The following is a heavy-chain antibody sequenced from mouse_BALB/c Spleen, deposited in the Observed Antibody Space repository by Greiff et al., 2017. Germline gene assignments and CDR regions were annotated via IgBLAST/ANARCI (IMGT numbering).Heavy chain of an antibody. J-gene: IGHJ4*01. CDR3: ARDYYGSSPYAMDY. D-gene: IGHD1-1*01. CDR1: GYTFTSYV. CDR2: INPYNDGT. Sequence: VQLQESGPELVKPGASVKMSCKASGYTFTSYVMHWVKQKPGQGLEWIGYINPYNDGTKYNEKFKGKATLTSDKSSSTAYMELSSLTSEDSAVYYCARDYYGSSPYAMDYWGQGTSVTVSS. V-gene: IGHV1-14*01.